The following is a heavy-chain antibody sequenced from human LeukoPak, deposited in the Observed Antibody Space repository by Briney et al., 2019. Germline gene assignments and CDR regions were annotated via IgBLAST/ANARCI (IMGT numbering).Heavy chain of an antibody. CDR3: ARLLAGMDYFDY. D-gene: IGHD6-19*01. CDR2: IYYSGST. CDR1: GAFIDSNNW. J-gene: IGHJ4*02. V-gene: IGHV4-4*02. Sequence: SETLSLTCAVSGAFIDSNNWWSWVRQTPGKGLEWIGYIYYSGSTNYNPSLKSRVTISVDTSKNQFSLKLSSVTAADTAVYYCARLLAGMDYFDYWGQGTLVTVSS.